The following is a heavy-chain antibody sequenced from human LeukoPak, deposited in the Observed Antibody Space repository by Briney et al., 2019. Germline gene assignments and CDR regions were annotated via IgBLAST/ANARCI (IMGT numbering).Heavy chain of an antibody. Sequence: GSLRLSCAASGFTFSSYAMSWVRQAPGKGLEWVSAISGGGDNTYYADSVKGRFTISRDNSKNTLYLQMNSLRAEDTAVYYCARDGVQGTYYDFWSGYYTGGFGYWGQGTLVTVSS. V-gene: IGHV3-23*01. CDR1: GFTFSSYA. CDR2: ISGGGDNT. J-gene: IGHJ4*02. CDR3: ARDGVQGTYYDFWSGYYTGGFGY. D-gene: IGHD3-3*01.